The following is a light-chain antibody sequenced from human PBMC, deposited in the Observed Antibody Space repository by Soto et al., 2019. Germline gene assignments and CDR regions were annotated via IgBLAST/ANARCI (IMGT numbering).Light chain of an antibody. Sequence: SYELTQPPSVSVAPGQTASITCGGYNIGSKSVHWYQQKPGQAPVLVVYDDSDRRSGIPERFSGSNSGNTATLTITRVEAGDEADYHCLVWDSRSEHYVFGTGTKVTV. V-gene: IGLV3-21*02. CDR1: NIGSKS. J-gene: IGLJ1*01. CDR2: DDS. CDR3: LVWDSRSEHYV.